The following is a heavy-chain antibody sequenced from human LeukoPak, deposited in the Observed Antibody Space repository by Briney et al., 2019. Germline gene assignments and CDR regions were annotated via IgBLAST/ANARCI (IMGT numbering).Heavy chain of an antibody. Sequence: SETLSLTCTVSGASIRSYYWSWIRQPAGKGLEWIGHIYISGSTNYNPSLKSRVTISVDTSKNQLSLKLSSVTAADTAVYYCARLYGSGSFQYFDYWGQGTLVTVSS. CDR1: GASIRSYY. J-gene: IGHJ4*02. CDR3: ARLYGSGSFQYFDY. D-gene: IGHD3-10*01. CDR2: IYISGST. V-gene: IGHV4-4*07.